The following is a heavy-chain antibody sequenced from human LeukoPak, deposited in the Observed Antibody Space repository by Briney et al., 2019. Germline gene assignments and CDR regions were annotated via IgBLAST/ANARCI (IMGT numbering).Heavy chain of an antibody. V-gene: IGHV3-7*03. Sequence: TGGSLRLSCAASGFALSSHWMTWVRQVPGRGPEWVANVNRDGSETYYLDSVKGRFTISKDNAKNSLYLQMNSLIAEDTALYHCARNNGMDVWGQGTTVIVSS. CDR3: ARNNGMDV. CDR1: GFALSSHW. CDR2: VNRDGSET. J-gene: IGHJ6*02.